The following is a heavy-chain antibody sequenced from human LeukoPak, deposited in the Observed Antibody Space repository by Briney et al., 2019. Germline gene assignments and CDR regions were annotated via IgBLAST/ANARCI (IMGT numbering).Heavy chain of an antibody. D-gene: IGHD3-16*01. J-gene: IGHJ4*02. V-gene: IGHV4-59*01. CDR1: GGSMSSYR. CDR2: IYNSGST. Sequence: SETLSLTCTVSGGSMSSYRWSWIRQPPGKGLEWIGYIYNSGSTNYNPSLTSRVTISLDTSKNQFSLKLNSVTAADTAVYYCARDDRGGNLGYWGQGTLVTVSS. CDR3: ARDDRGGNLGY.